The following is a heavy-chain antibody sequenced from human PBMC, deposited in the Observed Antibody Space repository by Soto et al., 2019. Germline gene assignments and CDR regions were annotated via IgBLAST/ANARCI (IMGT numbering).Heavy chain of an antibody. Sequence: GGSLRLSCVASGFTFSTYWMHWVRQAPGKGLVWVSRINGDGRRTTYADSVEGRFTISRDNSKNTLYLQMSSLSAEDTAVYYCAKHAETFYSSYYSMGVWGQGTMVTVSS. CDR3: AKHAETFYSSYYSMGV. CDR1: GFTFSTYW. D-gene: IGHD3-10*01. J-gene: IGHJ6*02. CDR2: INGDGRRT. V-gene: IGHV3-74*01.